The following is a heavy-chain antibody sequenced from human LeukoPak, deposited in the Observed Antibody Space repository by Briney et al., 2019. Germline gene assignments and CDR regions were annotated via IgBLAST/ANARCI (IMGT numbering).Heavy chain of an antibody. CDR1: GGSKNSYY. J-gene: IGHJ5*02. CDR2: THPSGNS. CDR3: ASKAPKKGWFDP. V-gene: IGHV4-4*09. Sequence: TPSETLSLTCTVSGGSKNSYYWSWIQQPPGKGLEWIGYTHPSGNSNYSPSLKSRVTISIDTSRNQFSLKLSSVTAADTAVSYCASKAPKKGWFDPWGQGTLVTVSS.